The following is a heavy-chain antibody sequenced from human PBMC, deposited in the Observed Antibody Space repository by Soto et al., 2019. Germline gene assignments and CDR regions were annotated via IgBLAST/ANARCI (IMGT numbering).Heavy chain of an antibody. CDR2: MNPNSGNT. CDR3: PRERTRGFDP. Sequence: QVHLVQSGAEVRKPGASVKVSCKASGYTFTSYDINWVRQATGQGLEWMGWMNPNSGNTAYAQKFXXRVTMTRNTSISTAHMELSSLRSEATAVYYCPRERTRGFDPWGQGTLVTVSS. J-gene: IGHJ5*02. V-gene: IGHV1-8*01. CDR1: GYTFTSYD.